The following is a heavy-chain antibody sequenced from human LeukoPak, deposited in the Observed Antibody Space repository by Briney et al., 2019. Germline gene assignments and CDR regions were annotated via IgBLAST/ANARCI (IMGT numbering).Heavy chain of an antibody. V-gene: IGHV1-18*01. Sequence: ASVKVSCKASGYTFTSYGISWVRQAPGQGLEWMGWISAYNGNTNYAQKLQGRVTMTTDTSTSTAYMELRSLRSDDTAVYYCARDHSYYDILTGYQSPVDYWCQGTLVTVSS. CDR1: GYTFTSYG. CDR2: ISAYNGNT. J-gene: IGHJ4*02. CDR3: ARDHSYYDILTGYQSPVDY. D-gene: IGHD3-9*01.